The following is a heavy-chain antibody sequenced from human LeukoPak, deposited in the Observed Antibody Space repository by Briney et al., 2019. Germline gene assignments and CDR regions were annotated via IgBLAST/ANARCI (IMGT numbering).Heavy chain of an antibody. Sequence: GTSVKVSCKAPGFTFTSSAVQWVRQARGQRLEWIGWIVVGSGNTNYAQKFQERVTITRDMSTSTAYMELSSLRSEDTAVYYCAADTELYQFDYWGQGTLVTVSS. V-gene: IGHV1-58*01. J-gene: IGHJ4*02. CDR2: IVVGSGNT. CDR1: GFTFTSSA. CDR3: AADTELYQFDY. D-gene: IGHD2-2*01.